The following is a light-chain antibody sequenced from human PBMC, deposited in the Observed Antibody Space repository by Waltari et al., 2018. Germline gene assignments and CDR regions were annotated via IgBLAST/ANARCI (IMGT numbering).Light chain of an antibody. CDR1: QSLVHSDGKTY. V-gene: IGKV2-30*02. CDR2: KVF. J-gene: IGKJ1*01. CDR3: MQATQWPLT. Sequence: DVVMTQSPLSLPVTLGQPATISCRSSQSLVHSDGKTYLNWFHHRTGQSPRRLIYKVFNRESGVPDRFSGSGSGNDFTLKISREEAEDVGTYYCMQATQWPLTFGQGTKVEIK.